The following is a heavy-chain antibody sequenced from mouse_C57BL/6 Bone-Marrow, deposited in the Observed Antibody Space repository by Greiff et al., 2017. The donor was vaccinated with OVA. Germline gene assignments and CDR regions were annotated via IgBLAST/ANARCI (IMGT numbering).Heavy chain of an antibody. CDR2: INPSTGGT. V-gene: IGHV1-42*01. J-gene: IGHJ2*01. CDR3: ARTRRSPTLTSYYFDY. CDR1: GYSFTGYY. D-gene: IGHD4-1*01. Sequence: VQLKESGPELVKPGASVKISCKASGYSFTGYYMNWVKQSPEKSLEWIGEINPSTGGTTYNQKFKAKATLTVDKSSSTAYMQLKSLTSEDSAVYYCARTRRSPTLTSYYFDYWGQGTTLTVSS.